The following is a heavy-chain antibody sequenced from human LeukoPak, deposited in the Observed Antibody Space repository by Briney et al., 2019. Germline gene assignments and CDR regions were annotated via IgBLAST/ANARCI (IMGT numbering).Heavy chain of an antibody. V-gene: IGHV3-30*01. CDR3: ARDRYSSRSIFDY. CDR1: GFTFSSYA. CDR2: ISYDRSNK. Sequence: GGSLRLSCSASGFTFSSYAMHWVRQAPGKGLEWVAVISYDRSNKYYADSVKGRFTISRDNSKNKLYLQMNSLRAEDTAVYYCARDRYSSRSIFDYWGQGTLVTVSS. D-gene: IGHD6-13*01. J-gene: IGHJ4*02.